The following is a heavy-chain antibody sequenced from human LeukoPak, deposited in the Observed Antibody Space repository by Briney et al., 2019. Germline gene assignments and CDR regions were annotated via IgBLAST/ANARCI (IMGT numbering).Heavy chain of an antibody. V-gene: IGHV3-21*01. CDR3: ARDKVRDGYDPFFDY. CDR1: GFTFSSYT. D-gene: IGHD5-24*01. CDR2: ISSSSSYI. J-gene: IGHJ4*02. Sequence: GGSLRLSCAASGFTFSSYTMNWVRQAPGKGLEWVSSISSSSSYIYYADSVNGRFTISRDNAKNSLYLQMNSLRAEDTAVYYCARDKVRDGYDPFFDYWGQGTLVTVSS.